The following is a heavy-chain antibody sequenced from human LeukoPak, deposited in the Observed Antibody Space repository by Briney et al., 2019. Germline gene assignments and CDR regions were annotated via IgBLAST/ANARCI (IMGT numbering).Heavy chain of an antibody. CDR3: ARDGTGSVVLMVYATPALDY. CDR2: ISSSGSTI. J-gene: IGHJ4*02. Sequence: PGGSLRLSCAASGFTFSDYYMSWIRQAPGKGLEWVSYISSSGSTIYYADSVKGRFTISRDNAKNSLYLQMNSLRAEDTAVYYCARDGTGSVVLMVYATPALDYWGQGTLVTVSS. CDR1: GFTFSDYY. D-gene: IGHD2-8*01. V-gene: IGHV3-11*04.